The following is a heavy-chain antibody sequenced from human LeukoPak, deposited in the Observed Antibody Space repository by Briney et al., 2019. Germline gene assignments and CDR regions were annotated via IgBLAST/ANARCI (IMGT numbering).Heavy chain of an antibody. CDR3: ARANYYDSSGYYYPFDY. Sequence: SVKVSCKASGGTFSSYAISWVRQAPGQGLEWMGGIIPIFGTANYAQKFQGRVTITTDESTSTAYMELSSLRSEDTAVYYCARANYYDSSGYYYPFDYWGQGTTVAVSS. D-gene: IGHD3-22*01. CDR2: IIPIFGTA. CDR1: GGTFSSYA. J-gene: IGHJ4*03. V-gene: IGHV1-69*05.